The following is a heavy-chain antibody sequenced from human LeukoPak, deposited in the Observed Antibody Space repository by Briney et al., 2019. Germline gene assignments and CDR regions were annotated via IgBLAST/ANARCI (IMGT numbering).Heavy chain of an antibody. Sequence: GGSLRLSCAASGCTFSSYWMSWVRQAPGKGLEWVSYISSSGSTIYYADSVKGRFTISRDNAKNSLYLQMNSLRAEDTAVYYCARYRSSWYAFDYWGQGTLVTVSS. CDR2: ISSSGSTI. CDR1: GCTFSSYW. D-gene: IGHD6-13*01. J-gene: IGHJ4*02. CDR3: ARYRSSWYAFDY. V-gene: IGHV3-48*04.